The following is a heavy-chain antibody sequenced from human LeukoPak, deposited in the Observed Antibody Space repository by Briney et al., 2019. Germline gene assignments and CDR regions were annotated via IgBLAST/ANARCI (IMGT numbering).Heavy chain of an antibody. Sequence: GGSLRLSCAASGFTFSGYSMNWVRQAPGKGLEWVSYISSGSSTIYYADSVRGRFTISRDNAKSSLYLQMNSLRAEDTAGYYCARGRADYYFDYWSQGTLVTVSS. CDR1: GFTFSGYS. V-gene: IGHV3-48*01. CDR2: ISSGSSTI. J-gene: IGHJ4*02. D-gene: IGHD2-21*02. CDR3: ARGRADYYFDY.